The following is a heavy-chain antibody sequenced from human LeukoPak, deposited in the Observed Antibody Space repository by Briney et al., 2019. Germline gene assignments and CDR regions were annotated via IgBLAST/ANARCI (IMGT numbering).Heavy chain of an antibody. D-gene: IGHD3-22*01. Sequence: QTGGSLRLSCAASGFDFSSYSMNWVRQAPGKGLEWVSAISPWSDYIYYADSVKGRFTISRDNSKNTLYLQMNSLRAEDTAVYYCAKDRGSLHYYDSSGFFDYWGQGTLVTVSS. CDR2: ISPWSDYI. CDR1: GFDFSSYS. V-gene: IGHV3-23*01. CDR3: AKDRGSLHYYDSSGFFDY. J-gene: IGHJ4*02.